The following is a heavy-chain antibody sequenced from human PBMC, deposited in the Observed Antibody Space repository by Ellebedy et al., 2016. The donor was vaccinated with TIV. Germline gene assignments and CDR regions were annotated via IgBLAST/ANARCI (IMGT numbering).Heavy chain of an antibody. CDR1: GFTFNSDS. V-gene: IGHV3-33*08. CDR2: IWYDGSNK. J-gene: IGHJ5*02. D-gene: IGHD2-15*01. Sequence: GESLKISCAASGFTFNSDSMHWVRQAPGKGLEWVAVIWYDGSNKYYADSVKGRFTISRDNSKNTLYLQMNSLRAEDTAVYYCARAVGYCSGGSCYSWFDPWGQGTLVTVSS. CDR3: ARAVGYCSGGSCYSWFDP.